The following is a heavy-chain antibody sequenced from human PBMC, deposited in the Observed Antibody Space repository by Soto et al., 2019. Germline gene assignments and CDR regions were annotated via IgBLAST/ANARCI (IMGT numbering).Heavy chain of an antibody. D-gene: IGHD6-13*01. CDR1: GYTFTGYY. J-gene: IGHJ6*02. Sequence: ASVKVSCKAFGYTFTGYYMHWVRQAPGQGLEWMGWINPNSGGTNYAQKFQGRVTMTGDTSISTAYMELSRLRSDDTAVYYCARPSIAAAAAILYYYYGMDVWGQGTTVTVSS. CDR3: ARPSIAAAAAILYYYYGMDV. CDR2: INPNSGGT. V-gene: IGHV1-2*02.